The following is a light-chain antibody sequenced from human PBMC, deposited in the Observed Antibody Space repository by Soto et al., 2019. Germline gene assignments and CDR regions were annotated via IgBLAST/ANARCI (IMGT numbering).Light chain of an antibody. J-gene: IGLJ3*02. CDR2: RNN. CDR3: AAWDDSLDGGV. CDR1: SSNIGSNS. V-gene: IGLV1-44*01. Sequence: QPVLTQPPSASGTPGQRVTISCSGSSSNIGSNSVNWYRQLPGTAPKLLIYRNNQRPSGVPDRFSGSKSGTSASLAISGLQSEDEADYYCAAWDDSLDGGVFGGGTKLTVL.